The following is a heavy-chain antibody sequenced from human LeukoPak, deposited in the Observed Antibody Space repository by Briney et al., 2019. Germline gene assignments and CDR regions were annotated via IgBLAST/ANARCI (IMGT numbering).Heavy chain of an antibody. CDR3: ARVAAAGTSAGYFQH. V-gene: IGHV3-30*04. Sequence: GGSLRLSCAASGFTFSSYAMHWVRQAPGKGLEWVAVISYDGSNKYYADSVKGRFTISRDNSKTTLYLQMNSLRAEDTAVYYCARVAAAGTSAGYFQHWGQGTLVSVSS. J-gene: IGHJ1*01. CDR2: ISYDGSNK. CDR1: GFTFSSYA. D-gene: IGHD6-13*01.